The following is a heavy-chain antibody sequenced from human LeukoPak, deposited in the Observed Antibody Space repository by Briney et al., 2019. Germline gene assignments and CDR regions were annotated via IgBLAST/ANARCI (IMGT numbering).Heavy chain of an antibody. CDR3: ARGSTSDWPLEY. CDR2: INAYNGDT. D-gene: IGHD2-21*02. J-gene: IGHJ4*02. Sequence: GASVKVSCKASGYTFTSYAMNWVRQAPGQRLEWMGWINAYNGDTEYSQKFQGRVAITRDRSAGTVYMELSNLRFEDTGVYYCARGSTSDWPLEYWGRGTLVTVSS. V-gene: IGHV1-3*01. CDR1: GYTFTSYA.